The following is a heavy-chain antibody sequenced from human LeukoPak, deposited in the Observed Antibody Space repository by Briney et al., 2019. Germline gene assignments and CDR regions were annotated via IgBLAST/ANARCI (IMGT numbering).Heavy chain of an antibody. CDR1: GGSISSYY. V-gene: IGHV4-59*08. CDR3: ARPRHAGGIDAFYI. D-gene: IGHD6-25*01. J-gene: IGHJ3*02. Sequence: SETLSLTCTVSGGSISSYYWSWIRQPPGKGLEWIGYIYYSGSTNYNPSPKSRVTISVDTSKNQFSLKLSSVTAADTAIHYCARPRHAGGIDAFYIWGQGTLVTVSS. CDR2: IYYSGST.